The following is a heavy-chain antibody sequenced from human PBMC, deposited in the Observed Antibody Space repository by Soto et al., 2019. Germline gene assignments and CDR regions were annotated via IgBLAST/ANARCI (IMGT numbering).Heavy chain of an antibody. CDR1: GFTFSSYS. CDR2: ISSSSSYI. CDR3: ARGLDSIGYNDAFDI. J-gene: IGHJ3*02. D-gene: IGHD3-22*01. Sequence: EVQLVESGGGLVKPGGSLRLSCAASGFTFSSYSMNWVRQAPGKGLEWVSSISSSSSYIYYADSVKGRFTISRDNAKNSLYLQMNSLRAEDTAVYYCARGLDSIGYNDAFDIWGQGTMVTVSS. V-gene: IGHV3-21*01.